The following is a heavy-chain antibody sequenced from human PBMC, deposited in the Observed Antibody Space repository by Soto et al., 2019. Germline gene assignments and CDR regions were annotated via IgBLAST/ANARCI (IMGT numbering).Heavy chain of an antibody. CDR3: ASSIAARLY. V-gene: IGHV1-69*02. CDR1: GGTFSSYT. J-gene: IGHJ4*02. Sequence: QVQLVQSGAEVKKPGSSVKVSCKAYGGTFSSYTISWVRQAPGQGLEWMGRIIPILGIANYAQKFQGRVTITADKSTSTAYMELSSLISEDTAMYYCASSIAARLYWGQGTLVTVSS. D-gene: IGHD6-6*01. CDR2: IIPILGIA.